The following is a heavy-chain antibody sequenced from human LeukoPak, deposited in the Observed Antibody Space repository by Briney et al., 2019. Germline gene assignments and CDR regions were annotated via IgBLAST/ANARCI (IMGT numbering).Heavy chain of an antibody. CDR1: GFTFSSYA. V-gene: IGHV3-23*01. CDR3: AKEVSSPHAFDI. Sequence: TGGSLRLSCAASGFTFSSYAMSRVRQAPGKGLEWVSGISGTGDSTYYADSVKGRFTISRDNSKNTLYLQINSLRAEDTAVYYCAKEVSSPHAFDIWGQGTMVTVSS. J-gene: IGHJ3*02. CDR2: ISGTGDST.